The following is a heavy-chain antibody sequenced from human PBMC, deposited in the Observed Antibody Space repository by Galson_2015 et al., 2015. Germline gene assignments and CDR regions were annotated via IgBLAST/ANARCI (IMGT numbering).Heavy chain of an antibody. Sequence: PALVKPTQTLTLTCTFSGFSLSTSGVGVGWIRQPPGKALEWLALIYWDDDKRYSPSLKSRLTITKDTSKNQVVLTMTNMDPVDTATYYCAHSWAKYQLHHLGWFDPWGQGTLVTVSS. CDR2: IYWDDDK. CDR3: AHSWAKYQLHHLGWFDP. J-gene: IGHJ5*02. CDR1: GFSLSTSGVG. V-gene: IGHV2-5*02. D-gene: IGHD2-2*01.